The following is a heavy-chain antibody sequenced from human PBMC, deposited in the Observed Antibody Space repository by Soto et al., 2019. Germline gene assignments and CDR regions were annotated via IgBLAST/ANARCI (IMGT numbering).Heavy chain of an antibody. V-gene: IGHV3-23*01. CDR2: ISGSGGST. J-gene: IGHJ6*02. CDR1: GFTFSSYA. CDR3: AKDWTQKVAGTPYYYYYGMDV. Sequence: GGSLRLSCAASGFTFSSYAMSWVRQAPGKGLEWVSAISGSGGSTYYADSVKGRFTISRDNSKNTLYLQMNSLRAEDTAVYYCAKDWTQKVAGTPYYYYYGMDVWGQGTTVTVSS. D-gene: IGHD6-19*01.